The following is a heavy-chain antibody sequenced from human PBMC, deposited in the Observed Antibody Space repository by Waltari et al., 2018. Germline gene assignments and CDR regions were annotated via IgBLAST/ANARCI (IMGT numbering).Heavy chain of an antibody. Sequence: QVQLQESGPGLVKPSETLSLTCTVSGGSISSPYWSWIRQPPGKGLEWIGYIYYSGSTNYNPSLKSRVTISVDTSKNQFSLKLSSVTAADTAVYYCARIIAAAGIYYFDYWGQGTLVTVSS. CDR3: ARIIAAAGIYYFDY. CDR2: IYYSGST. D-gene: IGHD6-13*01. V-gene: IGHV4-59*11. J-gene: IGHJ4*02. CDR1: GGSISSPY.